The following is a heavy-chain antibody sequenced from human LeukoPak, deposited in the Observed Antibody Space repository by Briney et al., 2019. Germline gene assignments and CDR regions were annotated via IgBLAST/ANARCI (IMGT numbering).Heavy chain of an antibody. V-gene: IGHV3-66*01. J-gene: IGHJ4*02. D-gene: IGHD2-21*02. CDR3: APTGKVTVGLGY. CDR2: VYSGGNT. Sequence: GGSLRLSCTASGFTVSSDYMSWVRQAPGKGLEWVSVVYSGGNTYYADSVKGRFTISRDNSKNTLYLQMNSLRAEDTAVYYCAPTGKVTVGLGYWGQGTLVTVSS. CDR1: GFTVSSDY.